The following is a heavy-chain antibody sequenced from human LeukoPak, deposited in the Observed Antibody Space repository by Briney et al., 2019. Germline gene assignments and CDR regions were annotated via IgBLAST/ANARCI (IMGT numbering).Heavy chain of an antibody. Sequence: GGSLRLSCAASGFTFSSYAMSWVRQAPGKGLEWVSKISGGGSTNYADSVKGRFTISRDNSKNTLYLEMDSLRAEDTAVYYCAKSYGSGSYSIFDPWGQGTLVTVSS. V-gene: IGHV3-23*01. J-gene: IGHJ5*02. D-gene: IGHD3-10*01. CDR3: AKSYGSGSYSIFDP. CDR1: GFTFSSYA. CDR2: ISGGGST.